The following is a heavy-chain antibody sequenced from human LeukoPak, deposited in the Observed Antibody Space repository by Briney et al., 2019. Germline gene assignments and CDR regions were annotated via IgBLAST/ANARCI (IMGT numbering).Heavy chain of an antibody. V-gene: IGHV3-23*01. CDR3: AGGRGWLVEY. D-gene: IGHD6-19*01. J-gene: IGHJ4*02. CDR2: ITGSGGST. Sequence: GGSLRLSCAASGFTFSSYAMSWVRQAPGKGLEWVSAITGSGGSTYYADSVKGLTISRDNSKNSLFLQLNSLRVEDTAVYYCAGGRGWLVEYWGQGTLVTVSS. CDR1: GFTFSSYA.